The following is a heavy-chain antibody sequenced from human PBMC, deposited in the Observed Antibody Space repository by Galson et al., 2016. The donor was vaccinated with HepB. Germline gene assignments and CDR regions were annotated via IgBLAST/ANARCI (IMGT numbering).Heavy chain of an antibody. D-gene: IGHD2-2*01. CDR1: GFTFSSYL. J-gene: IGHJ5*02. V-gene: IGHV3-30*03. Sequence: SLRLSCAASGFTFSSYLMHWVRQAPGKGLEWVAVISYDGSNQYYADSVKGRFTISRDNTNNTLYLEMKSLRAEGTAMYYCARDRVVVIRLAHSTWFDPWGQGTLVTVSS. CDR2: ISYDGSNQ. CDR3: ARDRVVVIRLAHSTWFDP.